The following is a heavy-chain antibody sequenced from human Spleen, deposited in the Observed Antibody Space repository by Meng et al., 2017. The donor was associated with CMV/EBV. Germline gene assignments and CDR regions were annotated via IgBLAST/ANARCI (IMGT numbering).Heavy chain of an antibody. CDR2: MNPNSGNT. V-gene: IGHV1-8*01. Sequence: ASVKVSCKASGYTFTSYDINWVRQATGQGLEWMGWMNPNSGNTGYAQKFQGRVTMTRNTSISTAYMELSSLRSEDTAVYYCARDQINEAYYYYGMDVWGQGTTVTVSS. J-gene: IGHJ6*02. CDR1: GYTFTSYD. CDR3: ARDQINEAYYYYGMDV.